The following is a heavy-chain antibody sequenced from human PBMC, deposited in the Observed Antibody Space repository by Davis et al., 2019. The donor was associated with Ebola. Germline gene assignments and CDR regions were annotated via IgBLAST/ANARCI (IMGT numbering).Heavy chain of an antibody. V-gene: IGHV3-23*01. D-gene: IGHD6-19*01. CDR1: GFTFSSYA. J-gene: IGHJ3*01. CDR3: AKDTSNVWFDV. CDR2: LGLSADT. Sequence: GGSLRLSCAASGFTFSSYAMSWVRRAPGKGLEWVSTLGLSADTYYADYVKGRFTISRDNSKNTLHLQMNSLRVEDTAIYYCAKDTSNVWFDVWGQGKMVTVSS.